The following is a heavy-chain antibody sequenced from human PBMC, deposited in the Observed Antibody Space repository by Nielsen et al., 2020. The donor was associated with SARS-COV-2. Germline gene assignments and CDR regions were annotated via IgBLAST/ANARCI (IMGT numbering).Heavy chain of an antibody. Sequence: GGSLTLSCAASGFTFSSYGMHWVRQAPGKGLEWVAVIWYDGSNKYYADSVKGRFTISRDNSKNTLYLQMNSLRAEDTAVYYCARDLTDTAMVRYYYYYGMDVWGQGTTVTVSS. CDR1: GFTFSSYG. J-gene: IGHJ6*02. CDR2: IWYDGSNK. CDR3: ARDLTDTAMVRYYYYYGMDV. D-gene: IGHD5-18*01. V-gene: IGHV3-33*01.